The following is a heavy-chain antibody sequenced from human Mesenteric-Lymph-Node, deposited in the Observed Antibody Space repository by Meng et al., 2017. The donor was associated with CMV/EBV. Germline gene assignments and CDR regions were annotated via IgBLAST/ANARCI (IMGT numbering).Heavy chain of an antibody. CDR1: GGSISSYF. D-gene: IGHD6-13*01. CDR2: AYYSGST. CDR3: ARVPAELGSSSSSYYFDY. V-gene: IGHV4-59*01. J-gene: IGHJ4*02. Sequence: SETLSLTCTVSGGSISSYFWAWIRQPPGQGLEWLGYAYYSGSTTYNPSLQSRVTISVDGSKNQFSLRLRSVTAADTAVYYCARVPAELGSSSSSYYFDYWGQGSLVTVSS.